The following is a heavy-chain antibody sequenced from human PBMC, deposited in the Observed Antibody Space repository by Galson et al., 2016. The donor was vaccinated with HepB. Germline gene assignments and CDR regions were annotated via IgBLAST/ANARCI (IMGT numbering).Heavy chain of an antibody. CDR3: VRHNDFGVVRSPFAF. CDR1: GGSINSLTYY. V-gene: IGHV4-39*01. J-gene: IGHJ4*02. Sequence: SETLSLTCTVSGGSINSLTYYWGWIRQSPSQGLEWVASIYRSGIMYSNPFLKSRASMSIDTSGNQFSLKLTSMTAADTAVYYCVRHNDFGVVRSPFAFWGRGSLVTVSS. CDR2: IYRSGIM. D-gene: IGHD3-3*01.